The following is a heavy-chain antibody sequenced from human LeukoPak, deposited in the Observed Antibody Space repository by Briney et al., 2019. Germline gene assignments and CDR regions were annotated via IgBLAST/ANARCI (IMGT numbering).Heavy chain of an antibody. CDR3: AKEAIAVAGSQPFAY. CDR1: GFTFSNYA. J-gene: IGHJ4*02. Sequence: PGGALRLSRAASGFTFSNYAMSWVRQAPAKGLEWVSAITGDGGSSYYADSVKGRFPISRDNSKNTLYLQVTSLRAEDTAVFYCAKEAIAVAGSQPFAYWGQGTLVTVSS. V-gene: IGHV3-23*01. CDR2: ITGDGGSS. D-gene: IGHD6-19*01.